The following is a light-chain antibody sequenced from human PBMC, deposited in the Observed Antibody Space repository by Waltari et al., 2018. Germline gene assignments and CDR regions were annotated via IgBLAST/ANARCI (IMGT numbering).Light chain of an antibody. J-gene: IGLJ1*01. CDR1: GSDIGSNN. CDR3: AAWDDSLGANV. Sequence: QSMLTQPPSASGTPGQRVTISCSGSGSDIGSNNVLWYQQFPGTAPNHPIQNGNQRPSGVPDRFSASKSGTSSSLAISGLQSEDEADYHCAAWDDSLGANVFGTGTRVTVL. CDR2: NGN. V-gene: IGLV1-44*01.